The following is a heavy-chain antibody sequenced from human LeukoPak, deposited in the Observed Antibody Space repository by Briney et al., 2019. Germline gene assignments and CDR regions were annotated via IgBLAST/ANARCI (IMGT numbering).Heavy chain of an antibody. CDR3: ARDLWYSSSPLEY. CDR1: GFTFSDYY. D-gene: IGHD6-6*01. CDR2: ISSSGSTI. Sequence: GGSLRLSCAASGFTFSDYYMSWIRQAPGKGLEWVSYISSSGSTIYYADSVKGRFTISRDNAKNSLYLQMNSLRAEDTAVYYCARDLWYSSSPLEYWGQGTLVTVSS. V-gene: IGHV3-11*04. J-gene: IGHJ4*02.